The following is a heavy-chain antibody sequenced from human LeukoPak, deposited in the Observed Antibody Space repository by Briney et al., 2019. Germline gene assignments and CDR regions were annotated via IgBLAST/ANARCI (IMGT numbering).Heavy chain of an antibody. Sequence: GASVKVSCKVSGYTHTELSMHWVRQAPGKGLEWMGGFDPEDGETIYAQKFQGRVTMTEDTSTDTAYMELSSLRSEDTAVYYCATGDYYLAGRHYYYMDVWGKGTTVTVSS. CDR2: FDPEDGET. J-gene: IGHJ6*03. D-gene: IGHD3-10*01. V-gene: IGHV1-24*01. CDR3: ATGDYYLAGRHYYYMDV. CDR1: GYTHTELS.